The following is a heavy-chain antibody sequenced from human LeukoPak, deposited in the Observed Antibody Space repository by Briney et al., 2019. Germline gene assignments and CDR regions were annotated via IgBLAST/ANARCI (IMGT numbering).Heavy chain of an antibody. V-gene: IGHV3-49*03. Sequence: GGSLRLSCTASGFTFGDYAMSWFRQAPGKGLEWVGFIRSKAYGGTTEYAASVKGRFTISRDDSKSIAYLQMNSLKTEDTAVYYCTRDSSSGWYREGLPFDYWGQGTLVTVSS. CDR1: GFTFGDYA. D-gene: IGHD6-19*01. CDR2: IRSKAYGGTT. CDR3: TRDSSSGWYREGLPFDY. J-gene: IGHJ4*02.